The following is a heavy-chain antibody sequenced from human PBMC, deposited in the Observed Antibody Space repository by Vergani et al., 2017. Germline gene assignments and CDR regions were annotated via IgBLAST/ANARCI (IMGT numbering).Heavy chain of an antibody. J-gene: IGHJ4*02. CDR2: IKNTGDST. Sequence: EVQLLQSEGAVVQPGGSLRLSCVASGFTFSSHAMSWVRQGHGQGLELVSSIKNTGDSTHYADSVKGRFTISRDNSKNTLYLQMNSLRFEDTAVYYCGRGSDNYNWGQGTLVTVSS. CDR1: GFTFSSHA. CDR3: GRGSDNYN. D-gene: IGHD5-24*01. V-gene: IGHV3-23*01.